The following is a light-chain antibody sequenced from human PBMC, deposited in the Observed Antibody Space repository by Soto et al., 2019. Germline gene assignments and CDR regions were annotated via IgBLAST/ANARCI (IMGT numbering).Light chain of an antibody. V-gene: IGKV3-11*01. CDR1: QSISDY. CDR3: QQRVNWPPT. CDR2: DAS. J-gene: IGKJ4*01. Sequence: EIVLTQSPAILSLSPGERATLSCRAGQSISDYLAWYQQRPGQAPRLLIFDASNRATGVPDRFSGGGSGTDFTLIISSLEPEDFAVYYCQQRVNWPPTFGGGTKVEI.